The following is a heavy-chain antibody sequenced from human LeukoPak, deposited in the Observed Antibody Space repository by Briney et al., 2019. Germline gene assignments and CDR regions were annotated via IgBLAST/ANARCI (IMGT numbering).Heavy chain of an antibody. J-gene: IGHJ4*02. CDR2: IPTSGST. D-gene: IGHD6-13*01. CDR3: ARGSSWFHY. CDR1: GDSISSNS. V-gene: IGHV4-4*07. Sequence: SETLSLTCTVSGDSISSNSWTWIRQPAGEGLEWIGRIPTSGSTYYNPSLKSRVTMSIDTSKNQFSLRLSSVTAADTAMYYCARGSSWFHYWGQGTLVTVSS.